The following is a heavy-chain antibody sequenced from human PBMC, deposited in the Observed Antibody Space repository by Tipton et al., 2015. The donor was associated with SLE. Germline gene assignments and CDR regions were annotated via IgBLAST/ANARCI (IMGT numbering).Heavy chain of an antibody. V-gene: IGHV4-34*01. J-gene: IGHJ4*02. CDR2: INHGGST. Sequence: TLSLTCTVSGGSISSYYWSWIRQPPGKGLEWIGEINHGGSTNYNPSLKSRVTISVDTSKNQFPLKLSSVTAADTAVYYCARGRDNGSGSPQGYWGQGTLVTVSS. CDR1: GGSISSYY. D-gene: IGHD3-10*01. CDR3: ARGRDNGSGSPQGY.